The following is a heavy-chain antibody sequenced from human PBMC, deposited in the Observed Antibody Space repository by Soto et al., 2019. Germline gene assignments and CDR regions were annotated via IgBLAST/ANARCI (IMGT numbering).Heavy chain of an antibody. CDR1: GGSISSYY. V-gene: IGHV4-4*07. CDR2: IYTSGST. CDR3: ASGYCSGGSCFPPGF. Sequence: SETLSLTCTVSGGSISSYYWSWIRQPAGKGLEWIGRIYTSGSTNYNPSLKSRVNMSVDTSKNQFSLKLSSVTAADTAVYYCASGYCSGGSCFPPGFWGRGTLGTVSS. D-gene: IGHD2-15*01. J-gene: IGHJ4*02.